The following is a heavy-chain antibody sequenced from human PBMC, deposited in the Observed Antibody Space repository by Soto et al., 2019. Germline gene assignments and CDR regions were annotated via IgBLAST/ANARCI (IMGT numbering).Heavy chain of an antibody. Sequence: SETLSLTCTVSGGSISSYYWSWIRQPPGKGLEWIGYIYYSGSTNYNPSLKSRVTISVDTSNNQFSLKLSSVTAADTAAYYCASDRVGFFCCFCCYRWVVLCFWGRG. CDR3: ASDRVGFFCCFCCYRWVVLCF. V-gene: IGHV4-59*01. J-gene: IGHJ3*01. D-gene: IGHD3-16*02. CDR2: IYYSGST. CDR1: GGSISSYY.